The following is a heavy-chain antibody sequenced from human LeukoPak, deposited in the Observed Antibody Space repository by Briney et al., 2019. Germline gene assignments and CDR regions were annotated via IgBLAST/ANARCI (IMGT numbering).Heavy chain of an antibody. CDR3: AKRGVVIRVILVGFHKEAYYFDS. Sequence: GGSLRLSCAVSGITLSNYGMSWVRQGPGKGLEWVAGISGRGGSTNYADSVKGRFTISRDNPKNTLYLQMNSLGAEDTAVYFCAKRGVVIRVILVGFHKEAYYFDSWGQGALVTVSS. CDR1: GITLSNYG. D-gene: IGHD3-22*01. J-gene: IGHJ4*02. V-gene: IGHV3-23*01. CDR2: ISGRGGST.